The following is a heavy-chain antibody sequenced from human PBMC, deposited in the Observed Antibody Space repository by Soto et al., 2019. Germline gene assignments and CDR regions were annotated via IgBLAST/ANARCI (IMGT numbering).Heavy chain of an antibody. CDR1: GFTFSSYW. CDR2: INYDGSRT. CDR3: ARGVVSASHFDY. Sequence: SLRLSCAASGFTFSSYWMHWVRQAPGKGLVWVSRINYDGSRTSYADSVKGRFTISRDNAKNTLDLQVNSLRAEDTAVYYCARGVVSASHFDYWGQGALVTVSS. J-gene: IGHJ4*02. V-gene: IGHV3-74*01. D-gene: IGHD2-21*01.